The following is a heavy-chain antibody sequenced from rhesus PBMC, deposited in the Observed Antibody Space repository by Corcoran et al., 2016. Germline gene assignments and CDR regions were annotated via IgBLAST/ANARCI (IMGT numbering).Heavy chain of an antibody. V-gene: IGHV4-73*01. CDR2: IEGNSAST. Sequence: QVKLQQWGEGLVKPSESLSLTCAVYGGSISCYYWSWIRQPPGTGLEWIGNIEGNSASTNYNPSLKNRGTISKDTSKNQFSLKLRSVTAADTAVYYCARDQNEGTNFRFDVWGPGVPVTVSA. J-gene: IGHJ5-1*01. D-gene: IGHD1-14*01. CDR3: ARDQNEGTNFRFDV. CDR1: GGSISCYY.